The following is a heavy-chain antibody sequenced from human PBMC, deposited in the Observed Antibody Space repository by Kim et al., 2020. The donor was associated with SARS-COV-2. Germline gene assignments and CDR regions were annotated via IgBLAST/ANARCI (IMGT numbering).Heavy chain of an antibody. CDR3: AKDPAGYSYGRDFFD. J-gene: IGHJ4*02. Sequence: DSGKGRFTISRDNSKNTLDLQMNSLRAEDTAVYYCAKDPAGYSYGRDFFDWGQGTLVTVSS. V-gene: IGHV3-30*02. D-gene: IGHD5-18*01.